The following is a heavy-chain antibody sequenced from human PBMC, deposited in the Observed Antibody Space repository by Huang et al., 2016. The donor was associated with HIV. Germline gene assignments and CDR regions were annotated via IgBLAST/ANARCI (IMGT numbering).Heavy chain of an antibody. J-gene: IGHJ4*02. CDR2: INPKRGST. CDR3: ARDWSFGSSTSPAD. Sequence: QVQLVQSGAEVKNPGASVRVSCKASGYTFTDSNIHWVRQAPGQGLGWMGWINPKRGSTIYAQRFQGRITMTRDTTISTVHMDLRRIQSDDTAVYFCARDWSFGSSTSPADWGQGTLVTVSS. CDR1: GYTFTDSN. D-gene: IGHD6-6*01. V-gene: IGHV1-2*02.